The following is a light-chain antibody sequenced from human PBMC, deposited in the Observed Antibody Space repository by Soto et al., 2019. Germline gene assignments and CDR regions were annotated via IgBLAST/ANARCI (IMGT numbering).Light chain of an antibody. V-gene: IGKV3-11*01. CDR2: DAS. CDR1: QSVSSF. J-gene: IGKJ4*01. CDR3: QQRSNWLT. Sequence: EVVLTQSPATLSLSPGERATLSCRASQSVSSFLAWYQQKPGQAPRLLIFDASNRATGIPARFSGSGSGTDFTLTISSLESEDFAVYYCQQRSNWLTFGGGTQVDIK.